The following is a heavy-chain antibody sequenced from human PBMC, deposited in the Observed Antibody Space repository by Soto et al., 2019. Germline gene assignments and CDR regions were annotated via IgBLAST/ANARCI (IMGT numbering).Heavy chain of an antibody. V-gene: IGHV3-30*18. D-gene: IGHD2-8*01. CDR3: SKDRRGGRAVLDS. CDR1: GLSFSNYG. J-gene: IGHJ4*02. Sequence: GGSLRLSCAASGLSFSNYGMHWVRQAPGKGLEWVAVISYDGSSKYHADSVKGRFTISRDNSKNTLHLQMNSLRAEDTAVYYCSKDRRGGRAVLDSWGQGTPVTV. CDR2: ISYDGSSK.